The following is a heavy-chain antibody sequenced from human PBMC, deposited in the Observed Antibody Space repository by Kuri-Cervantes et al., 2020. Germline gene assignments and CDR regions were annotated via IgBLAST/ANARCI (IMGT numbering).Heavy chain of an antibody. CDR3: ARDAMSGYFDY. CDR2: IWYDGSNK. Sequence: GESLKISCAASGFGVSSEYMSWVRQAPGKGLEWVAVIWYDGSNKYYADSVKGRFTISRDNSKNTLYLQMNSLRAEDTAVYYCARDAMSGYFDYWGQGTLVTVSS. J-gene: IGHJ4*02. CDR1: GFGVSSEY. V-gene: IGHV3-33*08. D-gene: IGHD3-3*01.